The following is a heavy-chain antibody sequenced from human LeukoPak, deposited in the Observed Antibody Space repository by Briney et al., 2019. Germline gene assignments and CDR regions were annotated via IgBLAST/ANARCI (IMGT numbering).Heavy chain of an antibody. J-gene: IGHJ4*02. CDR2: ISGSGSNI. D-gene: IGHD2-15*01. V-gene: IGHV3-48*03. Sequence: GGSLRLSCAASAFTFSSHEMNWVRQAPGKGLEWISYISGSGSNIYYADSVRGRFTTSRDNAKNSLYLQMNSLRADDTAIYYCARGAATGWSDDYWGQGILVTVSS. CDR1: AFTFSSHE. CDR3: ARGAATGWSDDY.